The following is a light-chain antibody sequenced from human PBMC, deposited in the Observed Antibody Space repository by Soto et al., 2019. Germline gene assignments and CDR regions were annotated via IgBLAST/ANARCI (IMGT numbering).Light chain of an antibody. CDR3: QRANSFPLT. CDR1: QGIANR. J-gene: IGKJ5*01. CDR2: SAS. Sequence: DIQMTQSPSSVSASVGDRVTITCRASQGIANRLSWYQQKPGTAPKLLIYSASTLQNGVPSRFSGGGSVTDFTLTIDSLQPEDFATDYCQRANSFPLTFGQGTRLEI. V-gene: IGKV1-12*01.